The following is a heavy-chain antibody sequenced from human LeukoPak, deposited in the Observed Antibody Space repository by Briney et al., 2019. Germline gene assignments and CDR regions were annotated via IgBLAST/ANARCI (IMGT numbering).Heavy chain of an antibody. CDR2: INPNSGGT. Sequence: ASVKVSCKASGYTFTGYYMHCVRQAPGQRLEWLGWINPNSGGTNYAQKFQGRVTMTRDTSISTAYMELSRLRSDDTAVYYCARDSYIAVAPYYYYYMDVWGKGTTVTVSS. CDR3: ARDSYIAVAPYYYYYMDV. V-gene: IGHV1-2*02. J-gene: IGHJ6*03. D-gene: IGHD6-19*01. CDR1: GYTFTGYY.